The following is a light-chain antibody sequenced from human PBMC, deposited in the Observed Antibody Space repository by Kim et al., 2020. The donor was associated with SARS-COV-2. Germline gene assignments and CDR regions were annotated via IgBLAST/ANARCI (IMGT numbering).Light chain of an antibody. V-gene: IGLV6-57*03. CDR1: SGGIASNY. J-gene: IGLJ3*02. CDR2: EDN. CDR3: QSYDSSTPCV. Sequence: TVTLSGTPSSGGIASNYVQWYQQRPGSAPSTVIYEDNQRPAGVPARFSGSIDSSSNSASLSISGLRTEDEADYYCQSYDSSTPCVFGGGTQLTVL.